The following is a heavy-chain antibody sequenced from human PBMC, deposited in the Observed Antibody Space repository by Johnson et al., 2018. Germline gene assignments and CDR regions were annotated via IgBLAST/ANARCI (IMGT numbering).Heavy chain of an antibody. J-gene: IGHJ6*02. Sequence: EVQLVESGGGLVQPGGSLRLSCAASKFTFSIYSMNWVRQAPGKGLEWVSYISGSSTTIYYADSVQGRFTISRDNAKNSLYLQMNSLREEDTAVYYCSRDSRLITMVRGVITRHDYYGMDIWGQGTTVTVSS. CDR2: ISGSSTTI. V-gene: IGHV3-48*02. D-gene: IGHD3-10*01. CDR1: KFTFSIYS. CDR3: SRDSRLITMVRGVITRHDYYGMDI.